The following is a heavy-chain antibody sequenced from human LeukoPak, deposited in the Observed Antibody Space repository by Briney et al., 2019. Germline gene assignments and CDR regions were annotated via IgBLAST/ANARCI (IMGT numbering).Heavy chain of an antibody. Sequence: ASVKVSCKASGYTFTGYYMHWVRQAPGQGLEWMGWINPNSGGTNYAQRFQGRVTMTRDTSISTAYMELSRLRSDDTAVYYCARDGGEESGYYYYMDVWGKGTTVTVSS. CDR2: INPNSGGT. CDR3: ARDGGEESGYYYYMDV. CDR1: GYTFTGYY. J-gene: IGHJ6*03. D-gene: IGHD3-10*01. V-gene: IGHV1-2*02.